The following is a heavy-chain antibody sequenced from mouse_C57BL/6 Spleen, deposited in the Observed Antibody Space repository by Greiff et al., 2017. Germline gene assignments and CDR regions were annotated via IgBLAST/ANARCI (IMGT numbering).Heavy chain of an antibody. CDR1: GYTFTSYW. V-gene: IGHV1-50*01. CDR3: ARSVYYGYDVRGHAMDY. J-gene: IGHJ4*01. CDR2: IDPSDSYT. Sequence: QVQLQQPGAELVKPGASVKLSCKASGYTFTSYWMQWVKQRPGQGLEWIGEIDPSDSYTNYNQKFKGKATLTVDTSSSTAYMQLSSLTSEDSAVYYCARSVYYGYDVRGHAMDYWGQGTSVTVSS. D-gene: IGHD2-2*01.